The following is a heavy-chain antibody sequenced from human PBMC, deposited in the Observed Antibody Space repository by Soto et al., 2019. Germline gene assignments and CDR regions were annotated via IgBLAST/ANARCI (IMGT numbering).Heavy chain of an antibody. Sequence: ESGGGLVQPGGSLRLSCAASGFSFSNYAMSWVRQGPGKGLEWVSGVSGSGRTTYYADSVKGRLTISRDNSENTLYLRMNSLRVEDTAVYYCARAQPTTVTPLGYWGQGTLVTVSS. V-gene: IGHV3-23*01. CDR1: GFSFSNYA. J-gene: IGHJ4*02. CDR3: ARAQPTTVTPLGY. CDR2: VSGSGRTT. D-gene: IGHD4-17*01.